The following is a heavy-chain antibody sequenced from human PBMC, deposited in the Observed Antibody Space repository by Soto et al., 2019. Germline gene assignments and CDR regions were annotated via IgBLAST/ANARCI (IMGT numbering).Heavy chain of an antibody. D-gene: IGHD3-16*01. V-gene: IGHV4-59*01. Sequence: QVQLQESGPGLVKPSETLSLTCTVSGGSISSYYWSWIRQPPGKGLEWIGYIYYSGSTNYNPSLKSRVTISVDTSKNQFSLKLSSVTAADTAVYYCARGAMGGGSPDWYFDLWGRGTLVTVSS. CDR3: ARGAMGGGSPDWYFDL. CDR1: GGSISSYY. J-gene: IGHJ2*01. CDR2: IYYSGST.